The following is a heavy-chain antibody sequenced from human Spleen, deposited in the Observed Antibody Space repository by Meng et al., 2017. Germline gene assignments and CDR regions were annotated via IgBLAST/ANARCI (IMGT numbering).Heavy chain of an antibody. D-gene: IGHD2-2*01. CDR2: INPNSGGT. CDR1: GYIFTRYY. Sequence: ASVKVSCKASGYIFTRYYMHWVRQAPGQGLEWMGRINPNSGGTDYAQKFQGRVTITTDESTSTVYMELTRLTSEDTAVYFCARKDGNCISTTCYSLDYWGQGTLVTVSS. J-gene: IGHJ4*02. CDR3: ARKDGNCISTTCYSLDY. V-gene: IGHV1-2*06.